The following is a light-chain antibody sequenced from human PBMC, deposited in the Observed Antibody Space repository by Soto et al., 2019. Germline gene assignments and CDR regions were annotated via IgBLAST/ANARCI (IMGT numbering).Light chain of an antibody. Sequence: QSGLTQPPSVSGAPGQRVTISGTGSSANSGAAYNVDWYQQLPGTAPKLLIYGNNNRPSGVPARFSGSKSGTSASLAIAGLQAEDEGDYYCQSYDSSLSGYVFGTGTKVTVL. V-gene: IGLV1-40*01. CDR2: GNN. CDR3: QSYDSSLSGYV. CDR1: SANSGAAYN. J-gene: IGLJ1*01.